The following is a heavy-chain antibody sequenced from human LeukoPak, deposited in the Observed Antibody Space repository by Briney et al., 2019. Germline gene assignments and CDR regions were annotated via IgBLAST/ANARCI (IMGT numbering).Heavy chain of an antibody. J-gene: IGHJ4*02. CDR3: ARSLLGQWLVRRSFDY. Sequence: RSSETLSLTCAVYGGSFSGYSWSWIRQPPGKGLEWIGEIYHSGSTNYNPSLKSRVTISVDKSKNQFSLKLSSVTAADTAVYYCARSLLGQWLVRRSFDYWGQGTLVTVSS. CDR2: IYHSGST. V-gene: IGHV4-34*01. D-gene: IGHD6-19*01. CDR1: GGSFSGYS.